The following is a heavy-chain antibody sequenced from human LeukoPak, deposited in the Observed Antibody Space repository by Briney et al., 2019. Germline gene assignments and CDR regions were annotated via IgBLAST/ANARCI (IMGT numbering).Heavy chain of an antibody. CDR3: ASLGVRGVIITGMDV. CDR1: GFTFSSYA. Sequence: PGGSLRLSCAASGFTFSSYAMHWVRQAPGKGLEWVAVISYDGSNKYYADSVKGRFTISRDNAKNSLYLQMNSLRAEDTAVYYCASLGVRGVIITGMDVWGKGTTVTVSS. D-gene: IGHD3-10*01. CDR2: ISYDGSNK. V-gene: IGHV3-30-3*01. J-gene: IGHJ6*04.